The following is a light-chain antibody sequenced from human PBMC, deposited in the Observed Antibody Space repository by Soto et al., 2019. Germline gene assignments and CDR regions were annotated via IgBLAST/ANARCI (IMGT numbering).Light chain of an antibody. CDR3: QQRHMWPIT. J-gene: IGKJ5*01. Sequence: EVVLTQSPVTLSLSPGERATLSCRASQSFRGLLAWYQQKPGPAHRLLIYDAYNRATGLPPRFSGSGSGTAVTITISSLEPEDSEVYDCQQRHMWPITFGQGTRLEIK. CDR2: DAY. V-gene: IGKV3-11*01. CDR1: QSFRGL.